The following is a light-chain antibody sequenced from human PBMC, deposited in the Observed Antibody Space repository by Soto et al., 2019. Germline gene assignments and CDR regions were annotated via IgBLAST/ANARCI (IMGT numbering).Light chain of an antibody. Sequence: QSVLTQPASVSGSPGQSITISCTGTSSDVGAYNFVSWYQQHPGKAPKLIIHEVSNRPSGVSNRFSGSKSGNTATLTISGLQAEDEADYYCSSHEGSNPFYVFGSGTKLTVL. V-gene: IGLV2-14*01. CDR3: SSHEGSNPFYV. CDR1: SSDVGAYNF. CDR2: EVS. J-gene: IGLJ1*01.